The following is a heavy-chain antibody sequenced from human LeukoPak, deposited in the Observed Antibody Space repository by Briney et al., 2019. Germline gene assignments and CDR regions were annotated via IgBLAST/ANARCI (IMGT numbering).Heavy chain of an antibody. CDR1: GGTFSIYA. J-gene: IGHJ4*02. D-gene: IGHD3-16*02. Sequence: SVTVSCKASGGTFSIYAISWVRQAPGQGLEWMGRIIPILGIANYAQKFQGRVTMTTDTSTSTAYMELRSLRSDDTAVYYCARVGDDYVWGSYRYATQLFDYWGQGTLVTVAS. CDR2: IIPILGIA. V-gene: IGHV1-69*04. CDR3: ARVGDDYVWGSYRYATQLFDY.